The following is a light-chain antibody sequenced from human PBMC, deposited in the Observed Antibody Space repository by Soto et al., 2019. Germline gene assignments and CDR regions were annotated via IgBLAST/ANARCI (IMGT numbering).Light chain of an antibody. V-gene: IGLV2-8*01. CDR2: EVS. J-gene: IGLJ2*01. Sequence: QSALTQPPSASGSPGQSVTISCTGTSSDVGGYNYVSWYQQHPGKAPKLMISEVSNRPSGVPDRFSGSKSGNTASLTVSGLQADDEADYYCSSFAGNNTLVFGGGTKLTVL. CDR1: SSDVGGYNY. CDR3: SSFAGNNTLV.